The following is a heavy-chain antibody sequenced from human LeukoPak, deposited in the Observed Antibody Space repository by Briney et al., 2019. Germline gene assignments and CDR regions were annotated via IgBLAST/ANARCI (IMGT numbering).Heavy chain of an antibody. CDR2: ISAYNGNT. CDR3: ARDPPSAATLHWFDP. Sequence: ASVKVSCKASGYTFTSYGISWVRRAPGQGLEWMGWISAYNGNTNYAQKLQGRVTMTTDTSTSTAYMELRSLRSDDTAVYYCARDPPSAATLHWFDPWGQGTLVTVSS. D-gene: IGHD6-25*01. J-gene: IGHJ5*02. CDR1: GYTFTSYG. V-gene: IGHV1-18*01.